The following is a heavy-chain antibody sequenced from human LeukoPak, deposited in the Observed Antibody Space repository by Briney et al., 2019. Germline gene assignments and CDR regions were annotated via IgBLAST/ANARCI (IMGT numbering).Heavy chain of an antibody. CDR3: ARVRADDYGDYGPGDY. Sequence: GGSLRLSCAASGFTFSSYSMNCVRQAPGKGLEWVSSISSSSSYIYYADSVKGRFTISRDNAKNSLYLQMNSLRAEDTAVYYCARVRADDYGDYGPGDYWGQGTLVTVSS. J-gene: IGHJ4*02. D-gene: IGHD4-17*01. CDR2: ISSSSSYI. V-gene: IGHV3-21*01. CDR1: GFTFSSYS.